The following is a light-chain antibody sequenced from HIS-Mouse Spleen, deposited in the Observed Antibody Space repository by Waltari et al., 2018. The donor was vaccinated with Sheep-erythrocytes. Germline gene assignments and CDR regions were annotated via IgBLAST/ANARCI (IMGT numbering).Light chain of an antibody. CDR3: QQYGSSPLT. J-gene: IGKJ4*01. Sequence: EIVLTQSPGTLSLSPGERATLSCRASKSVSSSYLAWYQQKPGQAPRLLICGASSRATGIPDRFSGSGSGTDFTLTISRLEPEDFAVYYCQQYGSSPLTFGGGTKVEIK. V-gene: IGKV3-20*01. CDR2: GAS. CDR1: KSVSSSY.